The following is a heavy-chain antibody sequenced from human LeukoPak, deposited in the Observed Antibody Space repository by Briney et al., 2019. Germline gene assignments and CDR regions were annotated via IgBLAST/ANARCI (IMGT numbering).Heavy chain of an antibody. CDR1: GFTFSSYG. CDR2: IRYDGSNK. J-gene: IGHJ5*02. V-gene: IGHV3-30*02. CDR3: AKVILYGSGSSSNNWFDP. Sequence: GGSLRLSCAASGFTFSSYGMLWVRQAPGKGLEWVAFIRYDGSNKYYADSVKGRFTISRDNSKNTLYLQMNSLRAEDTAVYYCAKVILYGSGSSSNNWFDPWGQGTLVTVSS. D-gene: IGHD3-10*01.